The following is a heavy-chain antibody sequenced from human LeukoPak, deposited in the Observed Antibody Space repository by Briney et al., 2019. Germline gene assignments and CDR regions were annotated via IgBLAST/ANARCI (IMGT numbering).Heavy chain of an antibody. CDR1: GGTFSSYA. V-gene: IGHV1-69*13. CDR3: ASPNPSPTVRFDAFDI. D-gene: IGHD4-17*01. CDR2: IIPIFGTA. J-gene: IGHJ3*02. Sequence: ASVKVSCKASGGTFSSYAISWVRQAPGQGLEWMGGIIPIFGTANYAQKFQGRVTITADESTSTAYMELSSLRSEDTAVYYCASPNPSPTVRFDAFDIWGQGTMVTVSS.